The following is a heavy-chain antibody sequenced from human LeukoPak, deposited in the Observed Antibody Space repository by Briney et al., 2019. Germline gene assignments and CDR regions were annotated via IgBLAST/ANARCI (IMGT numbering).Heavy chain of an antibody. CDR1: GGSISSYY. CDR2: IYTSGST. CDR3: AREGHDSWGTDY. J-gene: IGHJ4*02. Sequence: PSETLSLTCTVSGGSISSYYWSWIRQPAGEGLEWIGHIYTSGSTNYNPSLKSRVTMSVDTSKNQFSLKLSSVTAADTAVYYCAREGHDSWGTDYWGQGTLVTVSS. V-gene: IGHV4-4*07. D-gene: IGHD3-22*01.